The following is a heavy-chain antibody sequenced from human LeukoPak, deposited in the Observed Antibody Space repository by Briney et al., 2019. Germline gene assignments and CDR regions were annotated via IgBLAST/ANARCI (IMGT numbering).Heavy chain of an antibody. J-gene: IGHJ4*02. CDR1: GFTFSSYG. Sequence: PGGSLRLSCAASGFTFSSYGMHWVRQAPGKGLEWVAFIRYDGSNKYYADSVKGRFTISRDNSKNTLYLQMNSLRAEDTAVYYCAKDGRGYCSSTSCYTLDYWGQGTLVTVSS. D-gene: IGHD2-2*02. CDR3: AKDGRGYCSSTSCYTLDY. CDR2: IRYDGSNK. V-gene: IGHV3-30*02.